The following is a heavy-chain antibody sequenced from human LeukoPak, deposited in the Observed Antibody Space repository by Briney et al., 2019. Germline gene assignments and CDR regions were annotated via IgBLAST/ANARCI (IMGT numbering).Heavy chain of an antibody. Sequence: SETLSLTCTVSGGPISSYYWSWIRQPPGKGLEWIGYIYYSGSTNYNPSLKSRVTISVDTSKNQFSLKLSSVTAADTAVYYCARQRYCSSTSCYRHFDYWGQGTLVTVSS. CDR3: ARQRYCSSTSCYRHFDY. V-gene: IGHV4-59*08. D-gene: IGHD2-2*01. J-gene: IGHJ4*02. CDR1: GGPISSYY. CDR2: IYYSGST.